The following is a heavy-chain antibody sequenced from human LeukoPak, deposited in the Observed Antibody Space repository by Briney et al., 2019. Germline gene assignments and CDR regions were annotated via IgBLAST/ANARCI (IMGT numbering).Heavy chain of an antibody. Sequence: SVKVSCKASGGTFSSYAISWVRQAPGQGLEWMGRIIPILGIAHYAQKFQGRVTITADKSTSTAYMELSSLRSEDTAVYYCASLIVPQYSSLALDYWGQGTLVTVSS. CDR1: GGTFSSYA. J-gene: IGHJ4*02. V-gene: IGHV1-69*04. CDR2: IIPILGIA. D-gene: IGHD3-22*01. CDR3: ASLIVPQYSSLALDY.